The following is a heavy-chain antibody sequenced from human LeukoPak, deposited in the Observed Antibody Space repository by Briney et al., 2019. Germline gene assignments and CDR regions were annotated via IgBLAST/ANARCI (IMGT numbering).Heavy chain of an antibody. V-gene: IGHV4-59*08. CDR1: GGSISSYY. CDR3: ARQAGSYAFYYYDY. Sequence: HSETLSLTCTVSGGSISSYYWSWIRQPPGKGLEWIGYIYYSGSTNYNPSLKSRVTISVDTSKNQFSLKLTSVTAADTAVYYCARQAGSYAFYYYDYWGQGTLVTVSS. D-gene: IGHD2-2*01. CDR2: IYYSGST. J-gene: IGHJ4*02.